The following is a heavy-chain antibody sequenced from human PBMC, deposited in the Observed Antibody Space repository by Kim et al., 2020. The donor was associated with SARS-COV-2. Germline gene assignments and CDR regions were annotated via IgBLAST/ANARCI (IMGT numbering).Heavy chain of an antibody. CDR1: GFTFSTYW. V-gene: IGHV3-74*01. J-gene: IGHJ4*02. CDR3: VRDLDWILYDY. D-gene: IGHD3-3*01. Sequence: GGSLRLSCAASGFTFSTYWMHWVRQAPGKGPVWVSRIKYDGSTTIYADSVKGRFTISRDNAKNTLYLQMNSLRAEDTAVYYCVRDLDWILYDYWGLGTPV. CDR2: IKYDGSTT.